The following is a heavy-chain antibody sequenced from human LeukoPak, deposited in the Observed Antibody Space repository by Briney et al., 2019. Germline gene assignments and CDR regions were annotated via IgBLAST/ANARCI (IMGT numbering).Heavy chain of an antibody. CDR3: ARAYQRLGELSLPDY. Sequence: ASVKVSCKASGYTFTNYAMNWVRQAPGQGLEWMGWTHPSTGNPTYAQGFTGRFVFSLDTSVSTTYLQISSLKAEDTAVYYCARAYQRLGELSLPDYWGQGTLVTVSS. V-gene: IGHV7-4-1*02. D-gene: IGHD3-16*02. CDR1: GYTFTNYA. CDR2: THPSTGNP. J-gene: IGHJ4*02.